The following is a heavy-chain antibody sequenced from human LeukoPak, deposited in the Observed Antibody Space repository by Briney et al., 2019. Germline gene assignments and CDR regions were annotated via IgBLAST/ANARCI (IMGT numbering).Heavy chain of an antibody. D-gene: IGHD6-13*01. Sequence: ASVKVSCQASGYTFTRYGISWVRQAPGQGLEWMGWISAYNGNTNYAQKLQGGVTMTTDASTSTAYMELRSLRSDDTAVYYCARCRDSSSCSYGMDVWGQGTTVTVSS. CDR1: GYTFTRYG. CDR3: ARCRDSSSCSYGMDV. V-gene: IGHV1-18*01. CDR2: ISAYNGNT. J-gene: IGHJ6*02.